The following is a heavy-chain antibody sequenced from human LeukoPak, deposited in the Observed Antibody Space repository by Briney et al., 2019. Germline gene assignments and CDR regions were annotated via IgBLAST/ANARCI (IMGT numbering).Heavy chain of an antibody. V-gene: IGHV4-39*07. Sequence: SETLSLTCTVSGGSISSSSYYWGWIRQPPGKGLEWFGSIYYSGSTYYNPSLKSRVTISVDTSKNQFSLKLSSVTAADTAVYYCARGTGQLLYEHWFDPWGQGTLVTVSS. J-gene: IGHJ5*02. CDR3: ARGTGQLLYEHWFDP. CDR1: GGSISSSSYY. CDR2: IYYSGST. D-gene: IGHD2-2*02.